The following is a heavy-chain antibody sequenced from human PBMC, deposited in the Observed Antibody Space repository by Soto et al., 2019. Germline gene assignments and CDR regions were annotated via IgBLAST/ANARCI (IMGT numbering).Heavy chain of an antibody. CDR2: INAGNGNT. D-gene: IGHD6-13*01. J-gene: IGHJ6*02. CDR1: GYTFTSYA. V-gene: IGHV1-3*01. Sequence: ASVKVSCKASGYTFTSYAMHWVRQAPGQRLEWMGWINAGNGNTKYSQKFQGRVTITRDTSASTAYMELSSLRSEDTAVYYCAREIAAAGPSGDYYYYGMDVWG. CDR3: AREIAAAGPSGDYYYYGMDV.